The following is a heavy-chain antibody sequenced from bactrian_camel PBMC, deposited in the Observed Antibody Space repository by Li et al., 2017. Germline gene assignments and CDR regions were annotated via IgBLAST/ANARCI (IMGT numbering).Heavy chain of an antibody. CDR2: IAKDDYTH. CDR1: DYRYSSYY. J-gene: IGHJ4*01. CDR3: AADRRLSSCVTRNYNY. Sequence: VQLVESGGGSVQAGGSLRLSCVVTDYRYSSYYMGWWRQAPGQEREGVAAIAKDDYTHTYASSVKGRFAISRDDVTNTTYLQMNSLKPEDTAMYYCAADRRLSSCVTRNYNYWGQGTQVTVS. V-gene: IGHV3S42*01. D-gene: IGHD6*01.